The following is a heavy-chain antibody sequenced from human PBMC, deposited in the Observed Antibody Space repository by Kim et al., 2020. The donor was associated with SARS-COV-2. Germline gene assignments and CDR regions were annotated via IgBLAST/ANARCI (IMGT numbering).Heavy chain of an antibody. J-gene: IGHJ4*02. Sequence: ASVKVSCKASGYTFTSYGISWVRQAPGQGLEWMGWISAYNGNTNYAQKFQGRVTMTTDTSTSTAYMELRSLRSDDTAVYYCARDESTVTTPDYWGQGTLVTVSS. V-gene: IGHV1-18*01. D-gene: IGHD4-17*01. CDR1: GYTFTSYG. CDR2: ISAYNGNT. CDR3: ARDESTVTTPDY.